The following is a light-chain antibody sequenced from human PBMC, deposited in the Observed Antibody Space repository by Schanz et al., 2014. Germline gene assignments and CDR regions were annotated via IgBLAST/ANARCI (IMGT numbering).Light chain of an antibody. J-gene: IGLJ2*01. V-gene: IGLV2-23*02. CDR2: DVI. Sequence: QSALTQPASVSGSPGQSITISCTGTSSDVGNYNLVSWYQQYPGKAPKLLIYDVIKRPSGVSNRFSGSKSGNTASLTISGLQAEDEADYYCSSYAGSNNLVFGGGTKLTVL. CDR1: SSDVGNYNL. CDR3: SSYAGSNNLV.